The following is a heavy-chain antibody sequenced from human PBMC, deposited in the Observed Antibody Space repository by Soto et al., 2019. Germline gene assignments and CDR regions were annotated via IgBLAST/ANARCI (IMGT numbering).Heavy chain of an antibody. CDR2: ISGSGGST. CDR3: AKFRSSSSSGVYYYYYYMDV. CDR1: GFTFSSYA. V-gene: IGHV3-23*01. J-gene: IGHJ6*03. Sequence: GESLKISCAASGFTFSSYAMSWVRQAPGKGLEWVSAISGSGGSTYYADSVKGRFTISRDNSKNTLYLQMNSLRAEDTAVYYCAKFRSSSSSGVYYYYYYMDVWGKGTTVTVSS. D-gene: IGHD6-6*01.